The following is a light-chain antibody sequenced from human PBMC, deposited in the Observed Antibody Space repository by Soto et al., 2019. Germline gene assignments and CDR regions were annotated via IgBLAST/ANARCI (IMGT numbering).Light chain of an antibody. CDR2: SAF. CDR1: QGIRNH. Sequence: DIQLTQSPSFLSASVGDRVTITCRASQGIRNHFAWYQHKPGKAPSLLIYSAFTLQSGVPSRFSGSQSETEFTLTISSLQPEDFATYYCQQLYSYPLTFGPGTKVDVK. CDR3: QQLYSYPLT. V-gene: IGKV1-9*01. J-gene: IGKJ3*01.